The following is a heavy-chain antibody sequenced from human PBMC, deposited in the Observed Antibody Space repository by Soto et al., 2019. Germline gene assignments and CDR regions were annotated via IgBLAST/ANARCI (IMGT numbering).Heavy chain of an antibody. D-gene: IGHD6-13*01. CDR3: ASTIAAAGSNYGMDV. CDR1: GYSFTSYC. CDR2: IYPGDSDT. J-gene: IGHJ6*02. Sequence: PGESLKISCKGSGYSFTSYCIGWVRQMPGKGLEWMGIIYPGDSDTRYSPSFQGQVTISADKSISTAYLQWSSLKASETDMYYCASTIAAAGSNYGMDVWGQGTTVTVSS. V-gene: IGHV5-51*01.